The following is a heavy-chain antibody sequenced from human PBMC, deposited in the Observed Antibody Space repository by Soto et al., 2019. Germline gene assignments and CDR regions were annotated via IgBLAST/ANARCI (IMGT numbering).Heavy chain of an antibody. Sequence: PSETLSLTCAVSGGSISSGGYSWIWIRHPPGKGLEWIGYIYHSGSTYYNPSLKSRVTISVDRSKNQFSLKLSSVTAADTAVYYCAREMSGVTMVRGVITHNWFDPWGQGTLVTVSS. CDR1: GGSISSGGYS. J-gene: IGHJ5*02. CDR2: IYHSGST. V-gene: IGHV4-30-2*01. D-gene: IGHD3-10*01. CDR3: AREMSGVTMVRGVITHNWFDP.